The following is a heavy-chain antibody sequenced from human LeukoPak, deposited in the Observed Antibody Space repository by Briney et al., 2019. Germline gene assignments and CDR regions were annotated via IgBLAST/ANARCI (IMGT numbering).Heavy chain of an antibody. V-gene: IGHV3-7*01. CDR3: ARDQFPGIAVAGGAFDI. D-gene: IGHD6-19*01. Sequence: GGSLRLSCAASGFTFSSYAMSWVRQAPGKGLEWVANIKQDGSEKYYVDSVKGRFTISRDNAKNSLYLQMNSLRAEDTAVYYCARDQFPGIAVAGGAFDIWGQGTMVTVSS. CDR2: IKQDGSEK. J-gene: IGHJ3*02. CDR1: GFTFSSYA.